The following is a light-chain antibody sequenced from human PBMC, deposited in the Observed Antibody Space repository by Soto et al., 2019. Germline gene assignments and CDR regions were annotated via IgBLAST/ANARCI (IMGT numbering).Light chain of an antibody. Sequence: IVMTQSPASMSVSPGETATLSCRTSQSISNSLAWYQQKPVQAPSLLIYGASTRATGIPARFSGSGSGTEVTLTISSLQSEESALYYCQQYNNWPPRTFGQGTKLEIK. CDR2: GAS. CDR3: QQYNNWPPRT. V-gene: IGKV3-15*01. J-gene: IGKJ2*01. CDR1: QSISNS.